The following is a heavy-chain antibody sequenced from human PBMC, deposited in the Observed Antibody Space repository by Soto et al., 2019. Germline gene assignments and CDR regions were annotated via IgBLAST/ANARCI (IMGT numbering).Heavy chain of an antibody. D-gene: IGHD3-10*01. V-gene: IGHV1-69*08. J-gene: IGHJ4*02. CDR3: ARDRADYYGSGSPSEWRPLDY. Sequence: QVQLVQSGAEVKKPGSSVKVSCKASGGTFSSYTISWVRQAPGQGLEWMGRIIPILGIANYAQKFQGRVTITEDKSTSTAEMELSSLRSEGTAVYYCARDRADYYGSGSPSEWRPLDYWGQGTLLTVSS. CDR1: GGTFSSYT. CDR2: IIPILGIA.